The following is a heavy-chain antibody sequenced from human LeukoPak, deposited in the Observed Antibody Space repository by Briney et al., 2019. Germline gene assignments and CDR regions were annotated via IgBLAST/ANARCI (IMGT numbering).Heavy chain of an antibody. Sequence: SETLSLTCTVSGGSISSYYWSWIRQPPGKGLEWIGYIYYSGSTNYYPSLKSRVTISVDTSKNQFSLKLSSVTAADTAVYYCASLAGDYQGADAFDIWGQGTMVTVSS. CDR1: GGSISSYY. CDR3: ASLAGDYQGADAFDI. CDR2: IYYSGST. V-gene: IGHV4-59*01. J-gene: IGHJ3*02. D-gene: IGHD4-17*01.